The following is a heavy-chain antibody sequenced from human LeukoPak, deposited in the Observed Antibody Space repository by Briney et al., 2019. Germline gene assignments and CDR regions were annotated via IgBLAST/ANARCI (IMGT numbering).Heavy chain of an antibody. CDR1: GFTFNNYA. Sequence: GGSLRLSCAASGFTFNNYAMSWVRQAPGKRLEWVSAISGTDSGTYHADSVKGRFTISRDNSKNTLYLQMNSLRAEDTAKYYWEKATFGRFTGFNSSPLDFGGQGPRATV. V-gene: IGHV3-23*01. D-gene: IGHD3-9*01. J-gene: IGHJ4*02. CDR3: EKATFGRFTGFNSSPLDF. CDR2: ISGTDSGT.